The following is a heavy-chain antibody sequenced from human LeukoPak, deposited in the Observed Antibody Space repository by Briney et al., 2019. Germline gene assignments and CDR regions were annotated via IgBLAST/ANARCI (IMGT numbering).Heavy chain of an antibody. D-gene: IGHD4-17*01. CDR1: GGSISSSSYY. CDR2: IYYSGST. CDR3: ARVDYGDYPDASGGFDP. V-gene: IGHV4-39*07. Sequence: SETLSLTCTVSGGSISSSSYYWGWIRQPPGKGLEWIGSIYYSGSTYYNPSLKSRVTISVDTSKNQFSLKLSSVTAADTAVYYCARVDYGDYPDASGGFDPWGQGTLVTVSS. J-gene: IGHJ5*02.